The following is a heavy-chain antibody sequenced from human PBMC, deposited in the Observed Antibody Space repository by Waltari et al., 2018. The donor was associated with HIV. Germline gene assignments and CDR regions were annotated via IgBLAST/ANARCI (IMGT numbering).Heavy chain of an antibody. CDR2: IWYDGDNK. D-gene: IGHD3-22*01. CDR3: ARGGYYYDISGYYHY. CDR1: GFTFSNFA. J-gene: IGHJ4*02. Sequence: QVQLVESGGGMVQPGRSLRLSCAASGFTFSNFAMHWVRQAPGKGLEWLAVIWYDGDNKYYADSVKGRFTISRDNSKNTLYLQMNSLRVEDTAVYYCARGGYYYDISGYYHYWGQGTLVTVSS. V-gene: IGHV3-33*01.